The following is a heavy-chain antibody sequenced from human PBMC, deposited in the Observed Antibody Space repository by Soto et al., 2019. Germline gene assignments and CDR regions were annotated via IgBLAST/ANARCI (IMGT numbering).Heavy chain of an antibody. V-gene: IGHV4-39*01. CDR3: ARRTTYNWNDGHYFDY. D-gene: IGHD1-20*01. CDR1: GGSISSSSYY. Sequence: PSETLSLTCTVSGGSISSSSYYWGWIRQPPGKGLEWIGSIYYSGSTYYNPSLKSRVTISVDTSKNQFSLKLSSVTAADTAVYYCARRTTYNWNDGHYFDYWGQGTLLTVYS. CDR2: IYYSGST. J-gene: IGHJ4*02.